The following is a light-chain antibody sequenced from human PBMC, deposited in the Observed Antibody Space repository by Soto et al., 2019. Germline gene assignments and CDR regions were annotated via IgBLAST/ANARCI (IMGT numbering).Light chain of an antibody. CDR1: QTVSTY. J-gene: IGKJ4*01. V-gene: IGKV3-11*01. CDR3: QQYNNGLLT. CDR2: DAS. Sequence: DIVLTQFPATLSLSSGERATLSCRASQTVSTYLAWYQQKPGQPPRLLIYDASDRATGIPARFSGSGSGTDFTLTISSLEPVDVAVYYCQQYNNGLLTFGGGTKVDIK.